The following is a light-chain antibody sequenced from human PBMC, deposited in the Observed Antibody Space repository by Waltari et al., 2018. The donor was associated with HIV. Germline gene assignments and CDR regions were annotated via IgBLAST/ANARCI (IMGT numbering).Light chain of an antibody. CDR1: SQAVGSTVS. V-gene: IGLV2-23*02. CDR2: NVN. Sequence: QAPLTQPASASGSPGPAVTITCHGTSQAVGSTVSVSRNQRHPGKGPRLIIYNVNSRPSGISSRFSGSKSGNTASLTISGLQADDEAEYICCSYAGTVTYLVFGGGTKLTVL. CDR3: CSYAGTVTYLV. J-gene: IGLJ2*01.